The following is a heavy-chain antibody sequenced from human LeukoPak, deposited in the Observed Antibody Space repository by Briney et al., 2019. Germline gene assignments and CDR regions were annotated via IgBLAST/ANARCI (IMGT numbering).Heavy chain of an antibody. J-gene: IGHJ4*02. CDR3: ARARIVGATRCLDY. V-gene: IGHV6-1*01. D-gene: IGHD1-26*01. CDR2: TYYRSKWYY. CDR1: GDRVSSNSAA. Sequence: SQTLSLTCAISGDRVSSNSAAWNWIRQSPSRGLEWLGRTYYRSKWYYDYAVSVKSRITINPDTSKNQFSLQLDSVTLEDTAVYYCARARIVGATRCLDYWGQGTLVTVSP.